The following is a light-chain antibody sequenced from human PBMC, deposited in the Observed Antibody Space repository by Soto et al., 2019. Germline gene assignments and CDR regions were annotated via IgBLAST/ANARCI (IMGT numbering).Light chain of an antibody. CDR2: DAF. CDR1: QSLRNNY. V-gene: IGKV3-20*01. CDR3: QHYDGSKT. Sequence: ETVLTQSPGTLSLSPGERATLSCRASQSLRNNYLAWYQQKPGQAPRLLIYDAFNRATGIPDRFSGSGSGTDFTLTISRLEPEDFAVYYCQHYDGSKTFGQGTKVEIK. J-gene: IGKJ1*01.